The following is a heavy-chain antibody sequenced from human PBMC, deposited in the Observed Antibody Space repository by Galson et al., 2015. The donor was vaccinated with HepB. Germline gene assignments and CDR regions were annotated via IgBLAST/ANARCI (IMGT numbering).Heavy chain of an antibody. CDR1: GFTFSDYY. CDR3: ARVDQLLLFRGKGAFDI. D-gene: IGHD2-15*01. CDR2: ISSSSSYT. V-gene: IGHV3-11*05. Sequence: SLRLSCAASGFTFSDYYMSWIRQAPGKGLEWVSYISSSSSYTNYADSVKGRFTISRDNAKNSLYLQMNSLRAEDTAVYYCARVDQLLLFRGKGAFDIWGQGTMVAVSS. J-gene: IGHJ3*02.